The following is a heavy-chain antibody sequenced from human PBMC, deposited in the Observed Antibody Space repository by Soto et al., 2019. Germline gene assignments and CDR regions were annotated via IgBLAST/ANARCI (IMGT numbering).Heavy chain of an antibody. V-gene: IGHV4-34*01. Sequence: SETLSLTCAVYGGSFSGYYWSWIRQPPGKGLEWIGEINHSGSTNYNPSLKSRVTISVDTSKNQFSLKLSSVTAADTAVYYCARGGIAATGTFLYYYYGMGVWGQGTTVTVS. CDR2: INHSGST. J-gene: IGHJ6*02. D-gene: IGHD6-13*01. CDR1: GGSFSGYY. CDR3: ARGGIAATGTFLYYYYGMGV.